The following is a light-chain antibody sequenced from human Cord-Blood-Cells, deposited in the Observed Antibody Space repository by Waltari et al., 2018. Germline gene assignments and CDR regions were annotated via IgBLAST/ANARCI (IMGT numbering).Light chain of an antibody. CDR2: WAS. CDR3: QQYYTLFT. J-gene: IGKJ3*01. Sequence: DIVMTQSPDSLAVSLGARATINCKSSQSVLYSSNNKNYLAWYQQKPGQPPKLLIYWASTRESGVPDRFSGSGSGTDFTLTISSLQAEDVAVYYCQQYYTLFTFGPGTKVDIK. V-gene: IGKV4-1*01. CDR1: QSVLYSSNNKNY.